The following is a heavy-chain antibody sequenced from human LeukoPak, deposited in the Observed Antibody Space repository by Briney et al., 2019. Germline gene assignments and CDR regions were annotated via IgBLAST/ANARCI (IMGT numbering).Heavy chain of an antibody. J-gene: IGHJ6*02. CDR1: GFAFSSYA. V-gene: IGHV3-23*01. Sequence: GGSLRLSCAASGFAFSSYAMSWVRQAPGKGLEWVSAISGSGGSTYYADSVKGRFTISRDNSKNTLYLQMNSLRAEDTAVYYCAKRIYDSSGMDVWGQGTTVTVSS. CDR2: ISGSGGST. D-gene: IGHD3-22*01. CDR3: AKRIYDSSGMDV.